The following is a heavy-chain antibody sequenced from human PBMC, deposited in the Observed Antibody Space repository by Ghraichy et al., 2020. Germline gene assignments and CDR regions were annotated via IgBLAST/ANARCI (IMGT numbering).Heavy chain of an antibody. CDR1: GFTFSSYT. CDR2: ISFSSSFI. D-gene: IGHD4-17*01. V-gene: IGHV3-21*01. CDR3: ARVGYGDPLDY. Sequence: GGSLRLSCAASGFTFSSYTINWVRQAPGKGLEWVSSISFSSSFIYYADSVKGRFTISRDNAKNSLYLQMDSLRVEDTAMYYCARVGYGDPLDYWGQGTLVTVSS. J-gene: IGHJ4*02.